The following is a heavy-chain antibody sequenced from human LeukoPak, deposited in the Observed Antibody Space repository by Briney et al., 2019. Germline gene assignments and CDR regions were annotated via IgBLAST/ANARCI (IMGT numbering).Heavy chain of an antibody. D-gene: IGHD3-22*01. J-gene: IGHJ4*02. V-gene: IGHV3-21*01. Sequence: GGSLRLSCAASGFTFSSYSMNWVRQAPGKGLEWVSSISSSSSYIYYADSVKGRFTISRDNAKNSLYLQMNSLRAEDTAVYYCARDKKDNYDLSYWGQGTLVTVSS. CDR3: ARDKKDNYDLSY. CDR1: GFTFSSYS. CDR2: ISSSSSYI.